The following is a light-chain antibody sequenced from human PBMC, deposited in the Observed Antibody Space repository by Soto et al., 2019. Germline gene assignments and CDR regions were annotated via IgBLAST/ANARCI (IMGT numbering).Light chain of an antibody. V-gene: IGLV2-8*01. CDR3: SSYGGSNNHLV. Sequence: QSALTQPPSASGSPGQSVTISCTGTSSDIGGYNYVSWYQQHPGKAPKFMIYEVSKRPSGVPDRFSDSKSGNTASLTVSGLQAEDEADYYCSSYGGSNNHLVFGGGTKLTVL. J-gene: IGLJ2*01. CDR2: EVS. CDR1: SSDIGGYNY.